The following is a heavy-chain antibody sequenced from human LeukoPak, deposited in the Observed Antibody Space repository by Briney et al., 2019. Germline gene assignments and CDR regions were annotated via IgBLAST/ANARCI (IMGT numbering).Heavy chain of an antibody. D-gene: IGHD1-26*01. V-gene: IGHV3-23*01. Sequence: PGGSLRLSCVASGFTFSGNAMSWVRQTPGKGLEWVSAISGGGGGTYYADSVKGRFTISRDNSKNTLYLQMNSLRAEDTAIYYCTKLRGASWDLLAFDYWGQGALVTVSS. CDR1: GFTFSGNA. CDR3: TKLRGASWDLLAFDY. J-gene: IGHJ4*02. CDR2: ISGGGGGT.